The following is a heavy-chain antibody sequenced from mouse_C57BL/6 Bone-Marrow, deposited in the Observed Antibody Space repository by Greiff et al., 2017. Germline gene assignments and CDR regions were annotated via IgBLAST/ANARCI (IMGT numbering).Heavy chain of an antibody. Sequence: VKLVESGAELVKPGASVKMSCKASGYTFTTYPIEWMKQNHGKSLEWIGNFPPYNDDTKYNEKFKGKATLTVEKSSNTVYLELSRLTSDDSAVYYCARSSTFFYYCDYWGQGTTLTVSS. CDR3: ARSSTFFYYCDY. J-gene: IGHJ2*01. V-gene: IGHV1-47*01. CDR1: GYTFTTYP. D-gene: IGHD5-1*01. CDR2: FPPYNDDT.